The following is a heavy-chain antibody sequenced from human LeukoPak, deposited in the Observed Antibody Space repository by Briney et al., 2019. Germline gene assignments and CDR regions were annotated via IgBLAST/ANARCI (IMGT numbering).Heavy chain of an antibody. V-gene: IGHV3-23*01. J-gene: IGHJ4*02. D-gene: IGHD2-2*01. CDR3: AKGLVPAAIRVVDY. CDR2: ISGSGGST. CDR1: GFTFSTYT. Sequence: GGSLRLSCAASGFTFSTYTMAWVRQAPGGGLEWVSGISGSGGSTYYADSVKGRFTISRDNSKNTLYLQVNSLRAEDTAVYYCAKGLVPAAIRVVDYWGQGTLVTVSS.